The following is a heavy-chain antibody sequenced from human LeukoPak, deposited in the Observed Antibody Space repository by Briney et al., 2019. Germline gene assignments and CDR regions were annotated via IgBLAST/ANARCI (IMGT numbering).Heavy chain of an antibody. CDR1: GFAFSTYD. D-gene: IGHD6-13*01. V-gene: IGHV3-30*12. CDR3: ARDKAAGTYYYYGMDV. CDR2: ISYDGSNE. J-gene: IGHJ6*02. Sequence: GGSLRLSCAASGFAFSTYDMHWVRQAPGKGLEWVAIISYDGSNEHYADSVKGRFTISRDTSKNTLYLQMNSLRAEDTAVYYCARDKAAGTYYYYGMDVWGQGTTVTVSS.